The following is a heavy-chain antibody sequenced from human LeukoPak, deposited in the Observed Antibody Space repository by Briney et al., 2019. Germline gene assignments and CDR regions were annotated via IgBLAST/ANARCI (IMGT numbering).Heavy chain of an antibody. Sequence: PGGSLRLSCAASGFTFSSYWMSWVRQAPGKGLEWVANIKQDGSEKYYVDSVKGRFTISRDNAKNSLYLQMNSLRAEDTAVYYCGPDPREVPLDPWGQETLVRVPS. CDR2: IKQDGSEK. CDR1: GFTFSSYW. V-gene: IGHV3-7*02. J-gene: IGHJ5*02. CDR3: GPDPREVPLDP.